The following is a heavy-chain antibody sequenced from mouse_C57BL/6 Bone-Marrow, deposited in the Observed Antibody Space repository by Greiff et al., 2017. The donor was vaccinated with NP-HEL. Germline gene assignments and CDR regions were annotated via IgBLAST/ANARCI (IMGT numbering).Heavy chain of an antibody. Sequence: QVQLQQPGAELVRPGSSVKLSCKASGYTFTSYWMDWVKQRPGQGLEWIGNIYPSDSETHYNQKFKDKATLTVDKSSSTAYMQLSSLTSEDSAVYYCARWGYGRSLWYFDVWGTGTTVTVSS. V-gene: IGHV1-61*01. CDR3: ARWGYGRSLWYFDV. CDR2: IYPSDSET. CDR1: GYTFTSYW. D-gene: IGHD1-1*01. J-gene: IGHJ1*03.